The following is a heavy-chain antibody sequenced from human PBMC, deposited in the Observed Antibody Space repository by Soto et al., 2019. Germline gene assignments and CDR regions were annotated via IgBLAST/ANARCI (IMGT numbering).Heavy chain of an antibody. CDR1: EFSLPTTGVG. CDR2: IYWNDDK. J-gene: IGHJ4*02. CDR3: PYRLRYSHEGAGLHY. V-gene: IGHV2-5*01. Sequence: GPKVVNPTQTLTLTCTYSEFSLPTTGVGVGWIRQPPGKALEWLALIYWNDDKAYSPSLKSRITITKDTSKNQVVLTMTNMDPVDTATYYCPYRLRYSHEGAGLHYWGQGTKVTVSS. D-gene: IGHD5-18*01.